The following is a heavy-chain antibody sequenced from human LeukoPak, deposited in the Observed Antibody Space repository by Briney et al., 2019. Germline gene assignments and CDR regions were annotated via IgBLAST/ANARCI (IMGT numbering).Heavy chain of an antibody. Sequence: SETLSLTCTVSGGSISSYYWSWIRQPAGKGLEWIGRIYTSGSTNYNPSLNSRVTMSVDTSKNQFSLKLSSVTAADTAVYYCARVVTFGALYYFDYWGQGTLVTVSS. CDR1: GGSISSYY. J-gene: IGHJ4*02. V-gene: IGHV4-4*07. CDR2: IYTSGST. CDR3: ARVVTFGALYYFDY. D-gene: IGHD3/OR15-3a*01.